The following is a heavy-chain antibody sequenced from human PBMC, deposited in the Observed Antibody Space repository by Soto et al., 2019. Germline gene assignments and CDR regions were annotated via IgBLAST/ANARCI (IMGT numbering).Heavy chain of an antibody. J-gene: IGHJ4*02. CDR2: ISGSDGKT. Sequence: GGSLRLSCAASGFSFGSYVLSWLRQAPGKELEWVSTISGSDGKTFYADSVKGRFSISKDTSQSTLYLQMNSLRADDTAMYYCARWSYLDYWGQGTRVTVSS. V-gene: IGHV3-23*01. D-gene: IGHD3-3*01. CDR3: ARWSYLDY. CDR1: GFSFGSYV.